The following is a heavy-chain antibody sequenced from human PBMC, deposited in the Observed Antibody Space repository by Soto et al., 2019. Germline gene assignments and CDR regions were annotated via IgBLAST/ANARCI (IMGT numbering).Heavy chain of an antibody. CDR2: IYSGGST. CDR3: ARTYYDILTGYYSYFDY. J-gene: IGHJ4*02. CDR1: GLTVSSNY. V-gene: IGHV3-66*01. Sequence: GGSLRLSCAASGLTVSSNYMSWVRQAPGKGLEWVSVIYSGGSTYYADSVKGRFTISRDNSKNTLYLQMNSLRAEDTAVYYCARTYYDILTGYYSYFDYWGQGTLVTVSS. D-gene: IGHD3-9*01.